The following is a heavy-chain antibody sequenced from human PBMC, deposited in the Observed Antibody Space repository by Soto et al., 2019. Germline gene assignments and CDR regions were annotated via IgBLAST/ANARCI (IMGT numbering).Heavy chain of an antibody. CDR1: GLTFSRSD. J-gene: IGHJ6*02. V-gene: IGHV3-73*01. CDR2: VRSKIHNYAT. D-gene: IGHD2-8*01. Sequence: WCSLRLSCSASGLTFSRSDLHWFRQAPGKGLEWVGRVRSKIHNYATSFADSVRGRFTISRNDSDNTVSLEMSGLKSEDTALYYCSRHEEGRRMVFYGMDVWGQGTTVTVSS. CDR3: SRHEEGRRMVFYGMDV.